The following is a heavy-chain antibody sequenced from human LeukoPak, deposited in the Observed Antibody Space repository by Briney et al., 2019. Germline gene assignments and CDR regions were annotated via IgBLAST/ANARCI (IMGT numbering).Heavy chain of an antibody. J-gene: IGHJ5*02. D-gene: IGHD1-26*01. CDR3: AKGLLGWFDP. CDR2: ISASGSAT. V-gene: IGHV3-23*01. CDR1: GFIFSNYG. Sequence: GGSLRLSCAASGFIFSNYGMNWVRQAPGKGLEWVAAISASGSATSYADSVRGRFTISRDNSKSTTYLQMNSLRAEDTAVYYCAKGLLGWFDPWGQGTLVTVSS.